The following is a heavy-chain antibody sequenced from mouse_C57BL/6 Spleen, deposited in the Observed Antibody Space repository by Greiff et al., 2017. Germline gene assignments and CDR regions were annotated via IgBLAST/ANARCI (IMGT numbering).Heavy chain of an antibody. J-gene: IGHJ3*01. V-gene: IGHV1-22*01. CDR3: ARSSVGPFAY. CDR2: INPNNGGT. Sequence: VHVKQSGPELVKPGASVKMSCKASGYTFTDYNMHWVKQSHGKSLEWIGYINPNNGGTSYNQKFKGKATLTVNKSSSTAYMELRSLTSEDSAVYYCARSSVGPFAYWGQGTLVTVSA. CDR1: GYTFTDYN. D-gene: IGHD3-1*01.